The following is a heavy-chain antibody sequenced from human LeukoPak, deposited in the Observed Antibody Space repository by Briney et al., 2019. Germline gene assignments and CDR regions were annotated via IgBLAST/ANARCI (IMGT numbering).Heavy chain of an antibody. CDR3: ARSEYSSSSFYYYYYMDV. CDR1: GGSISSHY. CDR2: IYYSGST. V-gene: IGHV4-59*11. D-gene: IGHD6-6*01. J-gene: IGHJ6*03. Sequence: PSETLSLTCTVSGGSISSHYWSWIRQPPGKGLEWIGYIYYSGSTNYNPSLKSRVTISVDTSKNQFSPKLSSVTAADTAVYYCARSEYSSSSFYYYYYMDVWGKGTTVTVSS.